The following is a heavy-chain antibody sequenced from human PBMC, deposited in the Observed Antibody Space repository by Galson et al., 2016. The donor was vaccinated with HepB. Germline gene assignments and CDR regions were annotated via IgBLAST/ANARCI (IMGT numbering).Heavy chain of an antibody. CDR3: ASHLGGSSLDPFDI. CDR1: GFTFINYA. V-gene: IGHV3-23*01. CDR2: ISGTDGRT. D-gene: IGHD3-16*01. Sequence: SLRLSCAASGFTFINYAMSWVRQAPGKGLEWVSGISGTDGRTLYADSVKGRFTISRDNSKNTLYLQMNSLRADDTAVYYCASHLGGSSLDPFDIWGRGTMVTVSS. J-gene: IGHJ3*02.